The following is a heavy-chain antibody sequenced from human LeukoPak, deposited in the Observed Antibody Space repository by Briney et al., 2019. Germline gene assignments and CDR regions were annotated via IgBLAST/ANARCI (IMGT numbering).Heavy chain of an antibody. D-gene: IGHD3-9*01. Sequence: GGSLRLSCAASGFTFSYDTMKWVRQAPGKGLEWLSSISGAGSFIYYADSVKGRFTISRDNAKNTLYLQMNTLRVEDTAVYYCTRDLMDYDVSTGLHHYYMDVWGQGTTVTVSS. V-gene: IGHV3-21*01. J-gene: IGHJ6*02. CDR2: ISGAGSFI. CDR1: GFTFSYDT. CDR3: TRDLMDYDVSTGLHHYYMDV.